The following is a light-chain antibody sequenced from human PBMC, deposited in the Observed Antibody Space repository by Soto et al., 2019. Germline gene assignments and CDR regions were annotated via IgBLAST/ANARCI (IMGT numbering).Light chain of an antibody. CDR2: ASS. J-gene: IGKJ1*01. V-gene: IGKV1-39*01. CDR3: QQSYSTPWT. Sequence: DLQMTQSPSSLSASVGDRCTITSRASQSISRFLSWYKQTQGKAPTXXSYASSSLQSGVPSRFSGSASGTDFTLTISSLQPEDFATYYCQQSYSTPWTFGQGTKVDI. CDR1: QSISRF.